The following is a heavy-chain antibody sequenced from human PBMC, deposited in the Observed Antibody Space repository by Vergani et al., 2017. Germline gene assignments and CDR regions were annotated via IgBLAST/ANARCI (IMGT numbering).Heavy chain of an antibody. CDR1: GASIRSSNYY. CDR2: IYYSGRT. J-gene: IGHJ5*02. CDR3: ARHSXVEWLVKLGWIDP. Sequence: QLQLQESGPGLVKPSATLCLTCSVSGASIRSSNYYWGWIRQPPGKGLEWIASIYYSGRTYYNPSLKSRVTISVDTSKNQFSLKLSSVTAADTAVYFCARHSXVEWLVKLGWIDPWGQGILVTVSS. D-gene: IGHD6-19*01. V-gene: IGHV4-39*01.